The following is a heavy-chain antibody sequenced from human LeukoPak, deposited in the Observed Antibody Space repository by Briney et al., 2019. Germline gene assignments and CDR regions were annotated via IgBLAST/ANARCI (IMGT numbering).Heavy chain of an antibody. CDR1: GYSFTDYW. Sequence: GESLKISCQGSGYSFTDYWIAWVRQMPGKGLEWMGIIYPGDSDTRYSPPFQGQVTFSADKSISTAYLQWSSLRASDTAIYYCARQCCRGASPGFDPWGQGTLVTVSS. V-gene: IGHV5-51*01. D-gene: IGHD3-10*01. J-gene: IGHJ5*02. CDR3: ARQCCRGASPGFDP. CDR2: IYPGDSDT.